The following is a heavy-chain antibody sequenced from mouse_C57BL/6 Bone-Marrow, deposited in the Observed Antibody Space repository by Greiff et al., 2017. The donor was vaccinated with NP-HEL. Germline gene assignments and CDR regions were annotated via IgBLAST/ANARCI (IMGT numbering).Heavy chain of an antibody. CDR1: GFNIKDYY. CDR2: IDPEDGET. Sequence: EVQLQQSGAELVKPGASVKLSCTASGFNIKDYYMHWVKQRTEQGLEWIVRIDPEDGETKYAPQFQGKATIPADTSSNTAYLQLRSLTSEGSAVYYCAAYGNCPAWFAYWGQGTLVTVSA. V-gene: IGHV14-2*01. CDR3: AAYGNCPAWFAY. D-gene: IGHD2-1*01. J-gene: IGHJ3*01.